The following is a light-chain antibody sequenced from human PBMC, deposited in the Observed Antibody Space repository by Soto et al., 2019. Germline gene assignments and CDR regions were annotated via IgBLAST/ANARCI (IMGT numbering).Light chain of an antibody. Sequence: DIQMTQSPSSLSASVGDRDIITCRASEDISNYLAWYQQKPGKVPKLLIYGASTLQSGVPSRFSGSGSGTDFTLTISSLQTEDVATYYCQNYNRAPWTFGQGTKVESK. CDR1: EDISNY. J-gene: IGKJ1*01. CDR3: QNYNRAPWT. V-gene: IGKV1-27*01. CDR2: GAS.